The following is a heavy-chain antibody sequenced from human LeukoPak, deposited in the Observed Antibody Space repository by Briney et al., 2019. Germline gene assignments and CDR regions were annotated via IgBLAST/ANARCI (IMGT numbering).Heavy chain of an antibody. CDR3: ATVAVTTSWFDP. CDR1: GGTFSSYA. V-gene: IGHV1-24*01. D-gene: IGHD4-17*01. J-gene: IGHJ5*02. CDR2: FDPEDGET. Sequence: AASVKVSCKASGGTFSSYAISWVRQAPGKGLEWMGGFDPEDGETIYAQKFQGRVTMTEDTSTDTAYMELSSLRSEDTAVYYCATVAVTTSWFDPWGQGTLVTVSS.